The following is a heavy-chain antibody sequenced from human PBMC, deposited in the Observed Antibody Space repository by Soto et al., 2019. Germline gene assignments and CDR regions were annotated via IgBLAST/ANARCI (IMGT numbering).Heavy chain of an antibody. V-gene: IGHV3-30-3*01. CDR2: ISYDGSNK. CDR1: GFTFSDYY. CDR3: AREGTYCISTSCYHFDY. J-gene: IGHJ4*02. D-gene: IGHD2-2*01. Sequence: PGGSLRLSCAASGFTFSDYYMSWVRQAPGKGLEWVAVISYDGSNKYYADSVKGRFTISRDNSKNTLYLQMNSLRAEDTAVYYCAREGTYCISTSCYHFDYWGQGTLVTVSS.